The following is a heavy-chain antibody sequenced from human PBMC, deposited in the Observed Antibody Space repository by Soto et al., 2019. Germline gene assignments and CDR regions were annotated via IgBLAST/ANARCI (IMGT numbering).Heavy chain of an antibody. CDR1: GGSFSGYY. J-gene: IGHJ6*03. D-gene: IGHD6-19*01. Sequence: PSETLSLTCAVYGGSFSGYYWSWIRQPPGKGLEWIGEINHSGSTNYNPSLKSRVTISVDTSKNQFSLKLSSVTAADTAVYYCARASGYSNGWGNYYYYMDVWGKGTTVTVSS. CDR3: ARASGYSNGWGNYYYYMDV. CDR2: INHSGST. V-gene: IGHV4-34*01.